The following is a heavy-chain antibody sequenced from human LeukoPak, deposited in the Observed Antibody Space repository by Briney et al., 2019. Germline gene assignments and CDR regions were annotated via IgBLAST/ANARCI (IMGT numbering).Heavy chain of an antibody. V-gene: IGHV3-15*01. CDR2: IKSETDGGTI. CDR3: TTSIVGTTAY. J-gene: IGHJ4*02. CDR1: GFNFTNAW. D-gene: IGHD1-26*01. Sequence: GGSLRLSCAASGFNFTNAWMTWVRQAPGKGLEWVGRIKSETDGGTIHYGAPVKGRFIISRDDSKDTVGLQMNSLKTEDTGVYYCTTSIVGTTAYWGQGTLVIVSS.